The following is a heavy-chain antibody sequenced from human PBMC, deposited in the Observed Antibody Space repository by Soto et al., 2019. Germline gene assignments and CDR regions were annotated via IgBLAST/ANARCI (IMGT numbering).Heavy chain of an antibody. V-gene: IGHV3-74*01. D-gene: IGHD1-7*01. CDR3: ARMWGTTPAFDY. Sequence: GGSLRLSCAASGFTFSSYWMHWVRQAPGKGLVWVSRINSDGSSTSYADPVKGRFTISRDNAKNTLYLQMNSLRAEDTAVYYCARMWGTTPAFDYWGQGTLVTVSS. CDR1: GFTFSSYW. CDR2: INSDGSST. J-gene: IGHJ4*02.